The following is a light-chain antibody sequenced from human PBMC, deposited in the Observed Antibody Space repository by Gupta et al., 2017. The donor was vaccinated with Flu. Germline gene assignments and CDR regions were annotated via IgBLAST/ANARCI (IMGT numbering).Light chain of an antibody. J-gene: IGLJ1*01. CDR3: GTWDSSLSAYV. Sequence: QSVLTQPPSVSAAPGQKVTSPCSGSSSNIGNNDVSWYQHLPGTAPKLLIHENSKRPSGIPDRFSGSKSGTSATLGITGLQTGDEADYYCGTWDSSLSAYVFGTGTEVSVL. V-gene: IGLV1-51*02. CDR2: ENS. CDR1: SSNIGNND.